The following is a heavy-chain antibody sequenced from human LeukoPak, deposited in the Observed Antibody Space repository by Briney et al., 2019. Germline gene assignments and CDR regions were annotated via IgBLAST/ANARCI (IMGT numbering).Heavy chain of an antibody. CDR3: ARGVTYFDY. J-gene: IGHJ4*02. Sequence: PGGSLRLSCAASGFTFSSYSMNWVRQAPGKGLEWVSYISSSSSTIYYADSVKGRFTISRGNAKNSLYLQMNSLRAEDTAVYYCARGVTYFDYWGQGTLVTVSS. V-gene: IGHV3-48*01. CDR2: ISSSSSTI. CDR1: GFTFSSYS. D-gene: IGHD2-21*02.